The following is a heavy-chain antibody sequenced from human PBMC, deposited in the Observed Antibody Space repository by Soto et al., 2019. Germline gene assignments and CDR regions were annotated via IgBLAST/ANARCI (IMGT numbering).Heavy chain of an antibody. V-gene: IGHV2-5*02. CDR3: AHTHLIQLWHNYYGMDV. D-gene: IGHD5-18*01. Sequence: QITLKESGPTLVKPTQTLTLTCTFSGFSLSTSGVGVGWIRQPPGKALEWLALIYWDDDKRYSPSLKSRLTITKDTSKNQVVLTTTNMDPVDTATYYCAHTHLIQLWHNYYGMDVWGQGTTVTVSS. CDR1: GFSLSTSGVG. J-gene: IGHJ6*02. CDR2: IYWDDDK.